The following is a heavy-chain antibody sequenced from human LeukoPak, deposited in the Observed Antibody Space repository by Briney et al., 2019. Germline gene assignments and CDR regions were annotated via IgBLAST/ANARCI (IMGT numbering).Heavy chain of an antibody. CDR2: IRSTTPTTTT. CDR1: GFTFSTSS. CDR3: AKAPAPIAAAGNFDY. D-gene: IGHD6-13*01. V-gene: IGHV3-48*01. J-gene: IGHJ4*02. Sequence: GGSLRLSCAASGFTFSTSSMNWVRQAPGKGLEWISSIRSTTPTTTTYYADSVKGRFTISRDNSKNTLYLQMNSLRAEDTAVYYCAKAPAPIAAAGNFDYWGQGTLVTVSS.